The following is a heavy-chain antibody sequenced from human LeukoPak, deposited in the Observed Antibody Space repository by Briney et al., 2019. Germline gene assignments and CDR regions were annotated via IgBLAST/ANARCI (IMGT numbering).Heavy chain of an antibody. V-gene: IGHV4-4*09. CDR3: ARLTRLSTSPDRYYLDY. J-gene: IGHJ4*02. D-gene: IGHD6-6*01. Sequence: SETLSLTCTVSGDSISSYYWSWFRQPPGKGLEWIGYIYTSGGTNYIPSLKGRVTISIDTSKNQFSLKLSSVTAADSAVYYCARLTRLSTSPDRYYLDYWGQGTLVTVSS. CDR1: GDSISSYY. CDR2: IYTSGGT.